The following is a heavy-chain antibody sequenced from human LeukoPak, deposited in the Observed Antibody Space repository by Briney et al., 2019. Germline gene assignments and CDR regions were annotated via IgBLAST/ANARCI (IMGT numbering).Heavy chain of an antibody. Sequence: GASVKVSCKASPYNFTSYYMHWVRQAPGQGLEWMGIINPSGGSTSYAQKFQGRVTMTRDTSTSTVYMELSSLRSDDTAVYYCARGVGQWLVPQTWFDPWGQGTLVTVSS. CDR2: INPSGGST. CDR3: ARGVGQWLVPQTWFDP. D-gene: IGHD6-19*01. V-gene: IGHV1-46*01. J-gene: IGHJ5*02. CDR1: PYNFTSYY.